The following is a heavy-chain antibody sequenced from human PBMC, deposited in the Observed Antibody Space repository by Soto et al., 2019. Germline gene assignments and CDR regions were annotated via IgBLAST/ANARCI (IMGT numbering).Heavy chain of an antibody. CDR3: ARDPVVVVAATYGMDV. CDR1: GGSISSGDYY. D-gene: IGHD2-15*01. V-gene: IGHV4-30-4*01. Sequence: SETLSLTCTVSGGSISSGDYYWSWIRQPPGKGLEWIGYIYYSGSTYYNPSLKSRVTISVDTSKNQFSLKLSSVTAADTAVYYCARDPVVVVAATYGMDVWGQGTTVTVSS. CDR2: IYYSGST. J-gene: IGHJ6*02.